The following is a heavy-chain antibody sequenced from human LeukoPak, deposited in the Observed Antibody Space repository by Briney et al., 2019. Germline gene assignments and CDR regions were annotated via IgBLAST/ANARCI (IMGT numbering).Heavy chain of an antibody. D-gene: IGHD5-24*01. J-gene: IGHJ5*02. Sequence: GASVKVSCKASGYTFTDYYMHWVQQAPGKGLEWMGRVDPEDGEAIYAEKFQGRVTITADTSTDTAYMELSSLRSEDTAVYYCATVALGMALKKPWGQGTLVTVSS. CDR1: GYTFTDYY. V-gene: IGHV1-69-2*01. CDR3: ATVALGMALKKP. CDR2: VDPEDGEA.